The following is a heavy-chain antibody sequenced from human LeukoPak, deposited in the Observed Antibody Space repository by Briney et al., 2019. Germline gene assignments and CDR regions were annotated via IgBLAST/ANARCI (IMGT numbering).Heavy chain of an antibody. CDR3: AREGWFGESSFAY. D-gene: IGHD3-10*01. CDR2: IYPDDSDT. V-gene: IGHV5-51*01. Sequence: GESLKISCKGSEYSFTNYWIGWVRQMPGKGLEWMGIIYPDDSDTRYSPSFQGQVTISADKSTNTAYLQWTNLKASDSAMYYCAREGWFGESSFAYWGQGTLVTVSS. CDR1: EYSFTNYW. J-gene: IGHJ4*02.